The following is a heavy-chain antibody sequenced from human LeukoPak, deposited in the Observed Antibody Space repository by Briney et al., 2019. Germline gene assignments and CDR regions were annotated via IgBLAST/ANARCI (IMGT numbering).Heavy chain of an antibody. Sequence: PSETLSLTCSVSGGSIRKNYWSCIRQPPGKGLEWIGYIYYSGSTNYNPSLMSRVTISVDTSKNQFSLKLSSVTAADTAVYYCARYYDTPYYFDYWGQGTLVTVSS. D-gene: IGHD3-16*01. CDR1: GGSIRKNY. J-gene: IGHJ4*02. V-gene: IGHV4-59*01. CDR3: ARYYDTPYYFDY. CDR2: IYYSGST.